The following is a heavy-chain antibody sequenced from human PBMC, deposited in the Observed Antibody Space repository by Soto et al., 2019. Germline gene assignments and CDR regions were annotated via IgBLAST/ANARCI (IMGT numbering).Heavy chain of an antibody. Sequence: SETLSLTCTVSGGSISSSSYYWGWIRQPPGKGLEWIGSIYYSGSTYYNPSLKSRVTISVDTSKNQFSLKLSSVTAADTAVYYCARLSADYYDSSGYYPFDYWGHGTLVTVS. J-gene: IGHJ4*01. CDR2: IYYSGST. D-gene: IGHD3-22*01. CDR1: GGSISSSSYY. V-gene: IGHV4-39*01. CDR3: ARLSADYYDSSGYYPFDY.